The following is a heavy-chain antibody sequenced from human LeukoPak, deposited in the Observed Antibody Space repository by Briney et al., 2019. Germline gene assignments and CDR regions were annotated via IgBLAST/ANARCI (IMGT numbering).Heavy chain of an antibody. V-gene: IGHV4-59*01. CDR1: GVSIRTYY. CDR3: ARGGDYEIDY. Sequence: SETLSLTCTVSGVSIRTYYWNWIRQPPGKGPEWIGYIYRGSTNYNPSFESRVTISVDTSKNQFSLKLSSVTAADTAVYSCARGGDYEIDYRGQGILVTVSS. J-gene: IGHJ4*02. CDR2: IYRGST. D-gene: IGHD4-17*01.